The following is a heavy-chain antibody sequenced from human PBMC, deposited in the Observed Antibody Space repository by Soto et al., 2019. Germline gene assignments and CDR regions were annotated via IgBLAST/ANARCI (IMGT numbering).Heavy chain of an antibody. CDR2: IWYHGVDK. CDR1: GFTFSRQA. V-gene: IGHV3-33*01. D-gene: IGHD2-15*01. Sequence: QVQVVESGGGVVQPERSLRLSCAVSGFTFSRQAMHWVRQAPGRGLEWVAVIWYHGVDKYYADSVKGRFTISRDNSKNTVYLQMNSLRGEDTAVYYCATGFLGLCTGGNCPLDSWGQGSLVTVSS. J-gene: IGHJ4*02. CDR3: ATGFLGLCTGGNCPLDS.